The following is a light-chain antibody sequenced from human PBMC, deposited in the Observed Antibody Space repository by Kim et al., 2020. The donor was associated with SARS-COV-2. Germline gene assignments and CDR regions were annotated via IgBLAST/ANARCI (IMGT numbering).Light chain of an antibody. V-gene: IGKV1-5*01. CDR1: QNIGTW. Sequence: DIQMTQSPSTLSASVGDRVTITCRASQNIGTWLAWYQQKPGKAPKFLIFDASSLESGVPSRFSGSGSGTEFTLTISRLQPDDFASYFCHLYDSYSTLTFGQGTQVDI. CDR2: DAS. J-gene: IGKJ1*01. CDR3: HLYDSYSTLT.